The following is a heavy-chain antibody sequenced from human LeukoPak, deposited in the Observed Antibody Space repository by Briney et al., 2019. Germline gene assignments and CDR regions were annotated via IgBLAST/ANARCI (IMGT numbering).Heavy chain of an antibody. CDR2: INHRGST. CDR3: ARVGSPPDFDY. V-gene: IGHV4-34*01. J-gene: IGHJ4*02. Sequence: GSLRLSCAASGFTFSSYSMNWVRQAPGKGLEWIGEINHRGSTNYNPSLKSRITISVDTSKNQFSLKLSSVTAADTAVYYCARVGSPPDFDYWGQGTLVTVSS. D-gene: IGHD3-10*01. CDR1: GFTFSSYS.